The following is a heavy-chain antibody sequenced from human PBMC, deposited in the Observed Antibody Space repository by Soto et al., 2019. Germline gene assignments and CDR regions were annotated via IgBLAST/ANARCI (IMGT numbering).Heavy chain of an antibody. CDR2: ISSTTNYI. V-gene: IGHV3-21*01. CDR1: DFTFTRYS. CDR3: ARESEDLTSNFDD. Sequence: EVQLVESGGGLVKPGGSLRLSCAASDFTFTRYSMNWVRQAPGKGLEWVSSISSTTNYIHYADSMKGRFIVSRDNAKNSVYLEMNSLSAEDTSLNYCARESEDLTSNFDDWGQGTLVTFSS. J-gene: IGHJ4*02.